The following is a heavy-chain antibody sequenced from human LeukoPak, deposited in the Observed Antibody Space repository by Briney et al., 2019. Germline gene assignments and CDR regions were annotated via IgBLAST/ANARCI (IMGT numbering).Heavy chain of an antibody. D-gene: IGHD6-6*01. CDR3: ARSSRQLLFDY. Sequence: SETLSLTCTVSGGSISSYYWSWIRQPPGKGLEWIGYIYYSGSTNYNPSLKSRVAISVDTSKNQFSLKLSSVTAADTAVYYCARSSRQLLFDYWGQGTPVTVSS. J-gene: IGHJ4*02. CDR2: IYYSGST. CDR1: GGSISSYY. V-gene: IGHV4-59*01.